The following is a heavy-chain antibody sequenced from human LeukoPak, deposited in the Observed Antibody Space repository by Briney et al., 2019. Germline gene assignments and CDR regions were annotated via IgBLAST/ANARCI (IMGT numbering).Heavy chain of an antibody. V-gene: IGHV4-61*02. Sequence: PSETLSLTCTVSGGSVSNGDYYWTCIRQPAGKGLECIGRIYTSGSTSYSPSLKSRVTISRHTSKNQFSPRLTSVTAADTAVYYCARGGYDFWSGPNWFDPWGQGTLVTVSS. CDR3: ARGGYDFWSGPNWFDP. CDR1: GGSVSNGDYY. J-gene: IGHJ5*02. D-gene: IGHD3-3*01. CDR2: IYTSGST.